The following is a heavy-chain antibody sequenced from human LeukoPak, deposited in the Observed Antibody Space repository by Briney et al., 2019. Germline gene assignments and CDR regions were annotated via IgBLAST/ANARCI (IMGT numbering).Heavy chain of an antibody. CDR1: GGSINSSSYY. V-gene: IGHV4-39*07. J-gene: IGHJ4*02. D-gene: IGHD3-10*01. Sequence: SETLSLTCTVSGGSINSSSYYWGWIRQPPGKGLEWIGSIYYSGSTYYNPSLKSRVTISVGTSKNQFSLKLSSVTAADTAVYYCARNYYGSGSYYFIFDYWGQGTLVTVSS. CDR3: ARNYYGSGSYYFIFDY. CDR2: IYYSGST.